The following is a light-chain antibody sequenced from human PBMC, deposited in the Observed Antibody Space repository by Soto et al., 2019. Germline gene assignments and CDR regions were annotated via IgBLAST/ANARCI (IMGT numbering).Light chain of an antibody. CDR2: DVR. CDR3: SSYTSRSTLV. V-gene: IGLV2-14*03. CDR1: SLDIGAYNL. Sequence: QSALTQPASVSGSPGQSITISCTGTSLDIGAYNLVSWYQQPPGKAPKLLIYDVRNRPSGISYGFSGSKSGTTASLTIPMLLPEDEADYYCSSYTSRSTLVFGGGTKVTLL. J-gene: IGLJ2*01.